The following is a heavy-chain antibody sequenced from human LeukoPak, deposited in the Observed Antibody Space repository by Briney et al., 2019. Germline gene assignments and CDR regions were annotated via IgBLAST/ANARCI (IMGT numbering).Heavy chain of an antibody. CDR1: GFTFSSYG. CDR2: ISYDGSNK. CDR3: AKDHDSSGWYHHRYAFDI. V-gene: IGHV3-30*18. J-gene: IGHJ3*02. Sequence: GGSLRLSCAASGFTFSSYGMHWVRQAPGKGLEWVAVISYDGSNKHYADSVKGRFTISRDNSKNTLYLQINSLRAEDTAVYYCAKDHDSSGWYHHRYAFDIWGQGTMVTVSS. D-gene: IGHD6-19*01.